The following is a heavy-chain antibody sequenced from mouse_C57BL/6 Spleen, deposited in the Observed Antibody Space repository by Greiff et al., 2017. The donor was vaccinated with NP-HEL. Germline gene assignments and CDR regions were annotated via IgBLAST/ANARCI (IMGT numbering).Heavy chain of an antibody. Sequence: VQLQQPGAELVRPGSSVKLSCKASGYTFTSYWMDWVKQRPGQGLEWIGNIYPSDSETHYNQKFKDKATLTVDKSSSTAYMQLSSLTSGDSAVYYCASSKSSGYVGYWGRGTTLTVSS. D-gene: IGHD3-2*02. J-gene: IGHJ2*01. CDR2: IYPSDSET. CDR1: GYTFTSYW. CDR3: ASSKSSGYVGY. V-gene: IGHV1-61*01.